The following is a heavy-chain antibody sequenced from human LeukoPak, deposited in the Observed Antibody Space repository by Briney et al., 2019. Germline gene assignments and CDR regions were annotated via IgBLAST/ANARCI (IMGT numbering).Heavy chain of an antibody. D-gene: IGHD3-16*01. CDR3: AREQVGGSGGFDY. V-gene: IGHV1-46*01. CDR1: GYTFTSYG. Sequence: ASVKVSCKASGYTFTSYGISWVRQAPGQGLEWMGIINPSGGSTSYAQKFQGRVTMTRDTSTSTVYMELSSLRSEDTVVYYCAREQVGGSGGFDYWGQGTLVTVSS. CDR2: INPSGGST. J-gene: IGHJ4*02.